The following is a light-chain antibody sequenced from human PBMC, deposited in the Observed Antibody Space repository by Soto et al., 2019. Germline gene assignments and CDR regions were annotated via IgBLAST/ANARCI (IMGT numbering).Light chain of an antibody. CDR3: QKYNDWPLT. V-gene: IGKV3-15*01. CDR2: GAS. CDR1: QSVYNN. Sequence: DIVMTQSPATLSVSPGESATLSCRASQSVYNNLAWYQQKPGQAPRLLIYGASTRATGIPDRFSGSGSGTDFTLTISRLQSEDFALYYCQKYNDWPLTCGQGTKVDIK. J-gene: IGKJ1*01.